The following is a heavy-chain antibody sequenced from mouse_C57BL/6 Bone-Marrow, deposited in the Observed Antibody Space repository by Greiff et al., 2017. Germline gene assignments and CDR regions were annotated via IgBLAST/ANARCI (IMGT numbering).Heavy chain of an antibody. CDR2: INPYNGDT. D-gene: IGHD4-1*01. CDR3: ARLAPLYPGIYYYAMDY. J-gene: IGHJ4*01. V-gene: IGHV1-20*01. CDR1: GYSFTGYF. Sequence: EVQLQQSGPELVKPGDSVKISCKASGYSFTGYFMNWVMQSHGKSLEWIGRINPYNGDTFYNQKFKGKATLTVDKSSSTAYMQFSSLTSEDSAIYYCARLAPLYPGIYYYAMDYWGQGTSVTVSS.